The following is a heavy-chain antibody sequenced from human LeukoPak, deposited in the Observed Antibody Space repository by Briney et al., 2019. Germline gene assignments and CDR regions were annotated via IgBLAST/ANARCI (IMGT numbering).Heavy chain of an antibody. Sequence: PSETLSLTCIVSGGSIGTYYWSWIRQSQGKGLEWIGYIYVTGSTRYNPYLQSRVTISVDTSRNQFFLKMSSVTAADTAVYYCARHIGGGIEDMDVWGTGTKVTVSS. CDR3: ARHIGGGIEDMDV. CDR1: GGSIGTYY. V-gene: IGHV4-59*08. J-gene: IGHJ6*03. CDR2: IYVTGST. D-gene: IGHD3-16*02.